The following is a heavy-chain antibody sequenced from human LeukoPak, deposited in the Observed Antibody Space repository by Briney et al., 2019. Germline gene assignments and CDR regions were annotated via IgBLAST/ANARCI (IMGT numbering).Heavy chain of an antibody. D-gene: IGHD6-13*01. J-gene: IGHJ4*02. CDR1: GYTFTGYA. Sequence: ASVKVSCKASGYTFTGYAMNWVRQAPGQGLEWMGWINPNSGGTNYAQKFQGRVTMTRDTSISTAYMELSRLRSDDTAVYYCAREAGYGYSSSWSKYHFDYWGQGTLVTVSS. CDR3: AREAGYGYSSSWSKYHFDY. CDR2: INPNSGGT. V-gene: IGHV1-2*02.